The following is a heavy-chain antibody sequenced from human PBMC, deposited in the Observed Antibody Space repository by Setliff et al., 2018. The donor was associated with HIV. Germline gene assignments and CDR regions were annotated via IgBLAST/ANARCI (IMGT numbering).Heavy chain of an antibody. J-gene: IGHJ3*02. D-gene: IGHD5-12*01. Sequence: SETLSLTCAVYGGSLSGYYWSWVRQSPGRGLEWIGEINHDRTTNYNPSLKSRVTISVDTSKNHFSLKLTSVTAADTAVYYCARAEMATIVAFDIWGQGTMVTVSS. CDR2: INHDRTT. V-gene: IGHV4-34*01. CDR1: GGSLSGYY. CDR3: ARAEMATIVAFDI.